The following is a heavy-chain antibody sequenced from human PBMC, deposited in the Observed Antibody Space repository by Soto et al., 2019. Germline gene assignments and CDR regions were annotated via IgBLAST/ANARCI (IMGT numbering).Heavy chain of an antibody. CDR3: ARDLVALSPYYYYMDV. CDR2: ISEYNGNT. CDR1: GYTFSSYG. V-gene: IGHV1-18*01. D-gene: IGHD2-2*01. Sequence: ASVKVSCKASGYTFSSYGISWVRQAPGQGLEWMGWISEYNGNTNYAQKVQGRVTMTTDTSTSTAYMELRSLRSDETAVYYCARDLVALSPYYYYMDVWGKGTTVTVSS. J-gene: IGHJ6*03.